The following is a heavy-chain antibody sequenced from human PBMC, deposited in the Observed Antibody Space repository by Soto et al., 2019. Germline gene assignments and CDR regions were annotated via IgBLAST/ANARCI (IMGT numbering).Heavy chain of an antibody. CDR3: ARASPRGRYFDWLIFPLGH. Sequence: GSLRLSCAPSGFTFSSYAISWVRQAPGKGLEWVAGINWNGRTRNYADSVKGRFTISRDTAKNSLYLQMNSLRAEDTALYFCARASPRGRYFDWLIFPLGHWGQGTLVTVSS. V-gene: IGHV3-20*04. CDR2: INWNGRTR. D-gene: IGHD3-9*01. J-gene: IGHJ4*02. CDR1: GFTFSSYA.